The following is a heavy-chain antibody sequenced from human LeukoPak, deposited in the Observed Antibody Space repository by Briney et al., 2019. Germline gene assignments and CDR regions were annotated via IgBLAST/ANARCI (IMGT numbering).Heavy chain of an antibody. CDR3: ARVVDYGDYGSPGYYYYMDV. J-gene: IGHJ6*03. CDR2: IYYSGNT. CDR1: GGAISSYY. D-gene: IGHD4-17*01. Sequence: PSETLSLTCTVSGGAISSYYWSWIRQPPGKGLDWIGYIYYSGNTKYNPSLKSRVTISVDTSKNQSSLKLSSVTAADTAVYYCARVVDYGDYGSPGYYYYMDVWGKGTTVTVSS. V-gene: IGHV4-59*01.